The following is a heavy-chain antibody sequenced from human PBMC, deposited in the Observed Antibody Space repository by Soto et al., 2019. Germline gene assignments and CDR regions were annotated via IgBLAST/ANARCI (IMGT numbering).Heavy chain of an antibody. CDR2: IYTSGST. Sequence: KTSETLSLTCTVSGGSISRYYWSWIRQPAGKGLEWIGRIYTSGSTNYNPSLKSRVTMSVDTSKNQFSLKLSSVTAADTAVYYCARDRGGYGSGWYGYYYYGMDVWGQGTTVTVSS. CDR1: GGSISRYY. D-gene: IGHD6-19*01. CDR3: ARDRGGYGSGWYGYYYYGMDV. J-gene: IGHJ6*02. V-gene: IGHV4-4*07.